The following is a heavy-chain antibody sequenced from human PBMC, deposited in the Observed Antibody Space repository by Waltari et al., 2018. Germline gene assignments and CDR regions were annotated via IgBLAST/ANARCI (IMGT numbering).Heavy chain of an antibody. Sequence: QVQLQQWGAGLLKPSETLSLTCGVYGGSFSDYHGTWVRQPPGRGLGWVGEINHSGSSSYNPSLKSRVTMSVDTPKNQVSLKLSSVTAADTAVYYCARVHRYVEVAAYAFDFWGQGTLVTVSS. V-gene: IGHV4-34*01. CDR1: GGSFSDYH. CDR3: ARVHRYVEVAAYAFDF. CDR2: INHSGSS. J-gene: IGHJ4*02. D-gene: IGHD2-15*01.